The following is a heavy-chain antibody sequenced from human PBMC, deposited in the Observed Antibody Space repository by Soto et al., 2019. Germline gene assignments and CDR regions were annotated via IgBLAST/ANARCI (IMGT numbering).Heavy chain of an antibody. CDR2: VNSDGSTT. Sequence: EVQLVESGGGLVQPGGSLRLSCAASGFTFSNYWMHWVRQAPGKGLVWVSRVNSDGSTTNYADSVKGRFTLSRDNAEYTLHLQMHSLGAEGRAVYYCASNYAYAEGYYYYGIEVWGRGTTVSVSS. J-gene: IGHJ6*02. CDR3: ASNYAYAEGYYYYGIEV. V-gene: IGHV3-74*01. D-gene: IGHD3-16*01. CDR1: GFTFSNYW.